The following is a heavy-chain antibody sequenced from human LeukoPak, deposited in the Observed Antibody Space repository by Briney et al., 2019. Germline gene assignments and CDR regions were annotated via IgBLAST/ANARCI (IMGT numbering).Heavy chain of an antibody. J-gene: IGHJ5*01. CDR1: GFTFSNSA. CDR3: ARSSAGSFAWFDS. V-gene: IGHV3-30-3*01. CDR2: ISYDGSNK. D-gene: IGHD1-26*01. Sequence: PGGSLRLSCAASGFTFSNSAMQWVRQAPGQGLEWVGFISYDGSNKYYADSVKGRFTISRDPSKNTLHLQMNSLRVEDTAVYYCARSSAGSFAWFDSWGQGTLVSVSS.